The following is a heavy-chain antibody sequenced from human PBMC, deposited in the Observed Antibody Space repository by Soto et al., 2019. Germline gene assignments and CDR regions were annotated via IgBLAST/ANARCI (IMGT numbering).Heavy chain of an antibody. CDR1: GDTITNHY. J-gene: IGHJ4*02. D-gene: IGHD2-2*01. CDR2: LSDGGTA. V-gene: IGHV4-59*11. CDR3: ARGTRAPSQLMLSYFDY. Sequence: QVQLKESGPGLVNPSETLSLTCTVSGDTITNHYWAWLRQPPGARLEWIGYLSDGGTANYNPYLNRRLTISRDPSTTQFSLKLTSLTAADTAVYYCARGTRAPSQLMLSYFDYWGQGDLVTVSS.